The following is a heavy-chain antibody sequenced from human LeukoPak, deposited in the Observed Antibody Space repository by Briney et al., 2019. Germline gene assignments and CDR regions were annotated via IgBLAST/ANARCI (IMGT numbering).Heavy chain of an antibody. Sequence: GGSLRPSCAASGFTFSSYSMNWVRQAPGKGLEWVSYISSSSSTIYYADSVKGRFTISRDNAKNSLYLQMNSLRAEDTALYYCARDQKFPYWYFDLWGRGTPVTVSS. CDR1: GFTFSSYS. CDR2: ISSSSSTI. CDR3: ARDQKFPYWYFDL. V-gene: IGHV3-48*01. J-gene: IGHJ2*01.